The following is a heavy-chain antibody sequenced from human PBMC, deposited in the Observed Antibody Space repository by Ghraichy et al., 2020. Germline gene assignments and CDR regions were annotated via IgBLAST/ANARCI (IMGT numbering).Heavy chain of an antibody. Sequence: GGSLRLSCAASGFTFSSYAMHWVRQAPGKGLEWVAVISYDGSNKYYADSVKGRFTISRDNSKNTLYLQMNSLRAEDTAGYYCASDSGSYPYGAFDIWGQGTMVTVSS. J-gene: IGHJ3*02. V-gene: IGHV3-30-3*01. CDR1: GFTFSSYA. CDR3: ASDSGSYPYGAFDI. CDR2: ISYDGSNK. D-gene: IGHD1-26*01.